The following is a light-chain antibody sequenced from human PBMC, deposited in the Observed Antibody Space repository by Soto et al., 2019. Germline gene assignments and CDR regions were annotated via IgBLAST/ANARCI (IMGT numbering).Light chain of an antibody. J-gene: IGKJ2*01. CDR3: QQYNNWPYT. Sequence: EMVMTQSPATLSVSPGERATLSCRASQSVSSNLAWYQQKPGQAPRLLIYGTSTRATSIPARFSGSGSGTEFTLTISSLQSEDFAVYYCQQYNNWPYTFGQGTKLEIK. V-gene: IGKV3-15*01. CDR1: QSVSSN. CDR2: GTS.